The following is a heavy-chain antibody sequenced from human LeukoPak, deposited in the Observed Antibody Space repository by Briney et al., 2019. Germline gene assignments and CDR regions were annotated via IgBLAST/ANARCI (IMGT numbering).Heavy chain of an antibody. J-gene: IGHJ4*02. D-gene: IGHD2-2*01. CDR2: IKSKTDGGTT. V-gene: IGHV3-15*01. Sequence: GGSLRLSCAASGFTFSNAWMSWVRQAPGKGLEWVGRIKSKTDGGTTDYAAPVKGRFTISRDDSKNTLYLQMNSLKTEDTAVYYCTTLGYCSSTSCPFDYWGQGTLVTVSS. CDR3: TTLGYCSSTSCPFDY. CDR1: GFTFSNAW.